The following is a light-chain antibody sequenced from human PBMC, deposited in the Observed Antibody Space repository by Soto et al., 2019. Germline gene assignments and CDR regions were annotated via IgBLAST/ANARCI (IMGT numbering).Light chain of an antibody. J-gene: IGKJ1*01. V-gene: IGKV1-33*01. CDR1: QGISSY. CDR2: DAS. Sequence: DIQMTQSTSSLSASVGDRVTITCQASQGISSYLSWYQQKPGKAPKLLIYDASNLETGVPSRFSGSGAGTDFTFTISSLQAEDIATYYCQQYEDLPRTFGQGTMVDVK. CDR3: QQYEDLPRT.